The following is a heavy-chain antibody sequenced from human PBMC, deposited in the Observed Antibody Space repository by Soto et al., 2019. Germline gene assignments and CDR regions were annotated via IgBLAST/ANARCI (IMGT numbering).Heavy chain of an antibody. CDR3: ARGYCSGGSCWYYYYYMDV. Sequence: SLRLSCAASGFTFSSYGMHWVRQAPGKGLEWVAVIWYDGSNKYYADSVKGRFTISRDNSKNTLYLQMNSLRAEDTAVYYCARGYCSGGSCWYYYYYMDVWGKGTTVTVSS. CDR1: GFTFSSYG. J-gene: IGHJ6*03. CDR2: IWYDGSNK. D-gene: IGHD2-15*01. V-gene: IGHV3-33*01.